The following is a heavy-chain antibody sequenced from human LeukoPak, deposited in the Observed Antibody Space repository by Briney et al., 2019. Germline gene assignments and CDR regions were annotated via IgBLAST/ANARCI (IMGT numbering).Heavy chain of an antibody. CDR2: IIEKGNA. D-gene: IGHD3-10*01. Sequence: SSETLSLTCALYGGSFSSYSWSWTWIRQTPEKGLEWIGEIIEKGNANYNPSLKSRVTLDLDTSKNQFSLKLTSMTAADTAMYYCARGYYPPRWYFDLWGRGTLVTVSS. J-gene: IGHJ2*01. V-gene: IGHV4-34*01. CDR3: ARGYYPPRWYFDL. CDR1: GGSFSSYS.